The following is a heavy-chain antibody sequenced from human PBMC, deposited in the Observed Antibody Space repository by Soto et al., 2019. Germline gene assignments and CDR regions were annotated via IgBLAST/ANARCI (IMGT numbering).Heavy chain of an antibody. D-gene: IGHD6-19*01. CDR3: ASDRGWNLFDC. V-gene: IGHV3-7*04. Sequence: EVQLVESGGGRVQPGGSLRLSCVASEFTFGSYWMTWVRQAPGKGLERVANIKPDGSERHYLESVKGRFTISRDNAKNPLYLQMSCLRAGDTAIYFCASDRGWNLFDCWGQGTLVIVSS. J-gene: IGHJ4*01. CDR1: EFTFGSYW. CDR2: IKPDGSER.